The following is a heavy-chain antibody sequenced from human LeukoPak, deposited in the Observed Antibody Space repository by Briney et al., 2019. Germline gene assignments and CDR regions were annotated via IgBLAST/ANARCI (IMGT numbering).Heavy chain of an antibody. CDR3: ACYYYDSSGYPRPWFDP. V-gene: IGHV1-18*01. CDR2: ISIYNGNT. D-gene: IGHD3-22*01. CDR1: GYTFTSSG. J-gene: IGHJ5*02. Sequence: ASVKVSCKASGYTFTSSGISWVRQAPGQGLEWMGWISIYNGNTNYARELQGRLTMTTDTSTSTAYMELRSLRSDDTAVYYCACYYYDSSGYPRPWFDPWGQGTLVIVSS.